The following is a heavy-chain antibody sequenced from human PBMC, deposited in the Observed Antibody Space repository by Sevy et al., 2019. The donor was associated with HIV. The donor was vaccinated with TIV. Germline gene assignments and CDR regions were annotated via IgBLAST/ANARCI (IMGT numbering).Heavy chain of an antibody. Sequence: GGSLRLSCAASGFTFSSYAMSWVRQAPGKGLEWVSAISGSGGSTYYADSMKGRFTISRDNSKNTPYLQMNSLRADDTAVYYCAKDGSVYDSSGYYSFDYWGQGTLVTVSS. CDR2: ISGSGGST. CDR3: AKDGSVYDSSGYYSFDY. V-gene: IGHV3-23*01. CDR1: GFTFSSYA. D-gene: IGHD3-22*01. J-gene: IGHJ4*02.